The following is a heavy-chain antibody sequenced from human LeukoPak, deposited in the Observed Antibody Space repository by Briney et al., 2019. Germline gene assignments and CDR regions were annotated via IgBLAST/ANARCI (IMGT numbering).Heavy chain of an antibody. J-gene: IGHJ5*02. CDR3: ARAEYYYDSSGYFAPFDP. V-gene: IGHV3-21*01. Sequence: GGSLRLSCAASGFTFSSYAMSWVRQAPGKGLEWVSSISSSSSYIYYADSVKGRFTISRDNAKNSLYLQMNSLRAEDTAVYYCARAEYYYDSSGYFAPFDPWGQGTLVTVSS. CDR1: GFTFSSYA. D-gene: IGHD3-22*01. CDR2: ISSSSSYI.